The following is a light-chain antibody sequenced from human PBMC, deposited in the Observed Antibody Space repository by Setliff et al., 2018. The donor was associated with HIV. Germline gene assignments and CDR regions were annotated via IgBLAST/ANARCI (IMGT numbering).Light chain of an antibody. V-gene: IGLV2-14*03. CDR3: QSFDSSLIHVV. CDR2: DVG. J-gene: IGLJ2*01. Sequence: QSALTQPPSASGTPGQRVTISCSGSSSDIGAYNYVSWYQQHPGKAPKLLIYDVGKRPSGVSDRFSGSKSGNTASLAITGLQAEDEADYYCQSFDSSLIHVVFGGGTK. CDR1: SSDIGAYNY.